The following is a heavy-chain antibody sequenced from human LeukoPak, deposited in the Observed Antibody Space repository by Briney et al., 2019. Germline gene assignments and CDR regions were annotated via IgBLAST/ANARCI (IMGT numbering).Heavy chain of an antibody. V-gene: IGHV4-30-2*01. CDR3: ARDGGYYYDSSGFPYY. J-gene: IGHJ4*02. CDR2: IYHSGST. CDR1: GGSISSGGYS. D-gene: IGHD3-22*01. Sequence: SETLSLTCAVSGGSISSGGYSWSWIRQPPGKGLEWIGYIYHSGSTYYNPSLKSRVTISVDRSKNQFSLKLSSVTAADTAVYYCARDGGYYYDSSGFPYYWGQGTLVTVSS.